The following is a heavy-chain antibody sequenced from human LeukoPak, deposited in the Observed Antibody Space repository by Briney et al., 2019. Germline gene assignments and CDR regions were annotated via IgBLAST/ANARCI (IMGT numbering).Heavy chain of an antibody. J-gene: IGHJ4*02. V-gene: IGHV3-23*01. Sequence: PGGSLRLSCAASGFTFSNYALSWVRQAPGKGLEWVSVISGSGGNTYYADSVKGRFTISRDNSKNTLYLQMNGLRAEDTAVYYCSRTFDFWGQGTLVTVSS. CDR2: ISGSGGNT. CDR1: GFTFSNYA. CDR3: SRTFDF.